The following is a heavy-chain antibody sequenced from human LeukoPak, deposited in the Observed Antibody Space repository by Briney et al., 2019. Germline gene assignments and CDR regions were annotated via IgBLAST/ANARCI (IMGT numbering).Heavy chain of an antibody. CDR3: ARQDDSSGYQYYYYYGMDV. CDR2: IYPGDSDT. Sequence: GESLKISCKGSGYSFTNYWIGWVRQMPGKGLEWMGIIYPGDSDTRYSPSFQGQVTISADKSISTAYLQWSSLKASDTAMYYCARQDDSSGYQYYYYYGMDVWGQGTTVTVSS. CDR1: GYSFTNYW. D-gene: IGHD3-22*01. J-gene: IGHJ6*02. V-gene: IGHV5-51*01.